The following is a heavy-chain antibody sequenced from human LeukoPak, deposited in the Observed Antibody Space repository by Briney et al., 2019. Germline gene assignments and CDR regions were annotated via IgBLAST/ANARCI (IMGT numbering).Heavy chain of an antibody. J-gene: IGHJ4*02. CDR2: IRSKANSYAT. Sequence: PGGSLRLSCAASGFTFSGSAMHWVRQASGKGLEWVGRIRSKANSYATAYAASVKGRFTISRDDSKNTAYLQMNSLKTEDTAVYYCTRAPNWGSGSWGQGTLVTVSS. D-gene: IGHD7-27*01. V-gene: IGHV3-73*01. CDR1: GFTFSGSA. CDR3: TRAPNWGSGS.